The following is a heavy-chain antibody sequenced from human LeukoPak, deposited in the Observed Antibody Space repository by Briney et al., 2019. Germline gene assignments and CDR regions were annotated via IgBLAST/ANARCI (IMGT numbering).Heavy chain of an antibody. CDR3: AKARAGAGTFWLDY. Sequence: GGSLRLSCAASGFTLSSNYMSWVRQAPGKGLEWVSVIYSGGSTYYADSVKGRFTISRDNSKNTLYLQMNSLRAEDTAVYYCAKARAGAGTFWLDYWGQGTLVTVSS. CDR1: GFTLSSNY. V-gene: IGHV3-53*01. D-gene: IGHD6-13*01. J-gene: IGHJ4*02. CDR2: IYSGGST.